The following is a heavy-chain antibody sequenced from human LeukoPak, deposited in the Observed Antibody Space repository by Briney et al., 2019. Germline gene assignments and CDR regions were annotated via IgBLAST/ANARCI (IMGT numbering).Heavy chain of an antibody. V-gene: IGHV3-23*01. CDR2: ISGSGDST. J-gene: IGHJ4*02. Sequence: GGSLRLSCAATGFTFSNYAMRWVRQAPGKGLEWVSGISGSGDSTYYADSVKGRFTISRDNSKNTLYLQMNSLRAEDTAVYYCARRSGIAVAGAFDYWGQGTLVTVSS. D-gene: IGHD6-19*01. CDR1: GFTFSNYA. CDR3: ARRSGIAVAGAFDY.